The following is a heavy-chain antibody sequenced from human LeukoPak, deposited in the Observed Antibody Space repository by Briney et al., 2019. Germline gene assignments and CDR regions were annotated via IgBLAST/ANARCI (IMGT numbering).Heavy chain of an antibody. V-gene: IGHV4-39*01. J-gene: IGHJ6*03. CDR3: ASGYDLGLYYYYMDV. CDR2: IYYSGST. D-gene: IGHD5-12*01. CDR1: GGSISSSSYD. Sequence: SETLSLTCTVSGGSISSSSYDWGWIRQPPGKGLEWIGSIYYSGSTYYNPSLKSRVTISVDTSKNQFSLKLSSVTAADTAVYYCASGYDLGLYYYYMDVWGKGTTVTVSS.